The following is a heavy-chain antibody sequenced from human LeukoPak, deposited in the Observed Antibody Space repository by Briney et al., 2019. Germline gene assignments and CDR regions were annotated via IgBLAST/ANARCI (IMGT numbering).Heavy chain of an antibody. CDR3: ARATGLRPGYLDY. V-gene: IGHV4-34*01. CDR2: INHSGST. J-gene: IGHJ4*02. Sequence: PSETLSLTCAVYGGSFSGYYWSWIRQPPGKGLEWIGEINHSGSTNYNPSLKSRVTISVDTSKNQFSLKLSSVTAADTAVYYCARATGLRPGYLDYWGQGTLVTVSS. CDR1: GGSFSGYY. D-gene: IGHD4-17*01.